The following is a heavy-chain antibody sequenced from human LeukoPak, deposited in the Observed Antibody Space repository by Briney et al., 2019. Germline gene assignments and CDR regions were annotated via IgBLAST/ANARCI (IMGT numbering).Heavy chain of an antibody. D-gene: IGHD5-12*01. Sequence: PGGSLRLSCAASGFTFSSYSMNWVRQAPGKGLEWVSSISSSSSYIYYADSVKGRFTISRDNAKNSLYLQMNSLRAEDTAVYYCARVDRGYDQALFDYWGQGTLVTVSS. CDR2: ISSSSSYI. J-gene: IGHJ4*02. CDR1: GFTFSSYS. V-gene: IGHV3-21*01. CDR3: ARVDRGYDQALFDY.